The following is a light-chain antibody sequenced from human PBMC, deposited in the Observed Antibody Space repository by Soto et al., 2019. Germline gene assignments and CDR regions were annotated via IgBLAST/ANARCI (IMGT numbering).Light chain of an antibody. CDR3: QQYGSSST. J-gene: IGKJ4*01. CDR1: QSVSSSY. V-gene: IGKV3-20*01. Sequence: EIVLTQSPGTLSLSPGERATISCRASQSVSSSYLAWYQQKPGQAPRLLIYGASSRATGIPDRFSGSGSGTDFTITISRLEPEDFAVYYCQQYGSSSTFGGGTKVEIK. CDR2: GAS.